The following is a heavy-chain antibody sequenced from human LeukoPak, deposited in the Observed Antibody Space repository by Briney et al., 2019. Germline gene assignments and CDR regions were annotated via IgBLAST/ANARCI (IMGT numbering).Heavy chain of an antibody. CDR2: ISGSGGST. CDR1: GFTFSSYA. V-gene: IGHV3-23*01. D-gene: IGHD4-23*01. CDR3: AKDDSSHYGGKLNFDY. Sequence: GGSLRLSCAASGFTFSSYAMSWVRQAPGEGLEWVSAISGSGGSTYYADSVKGRFTISRDDSKNTLYLQMNSLRAEDTAVYYCAKDDSSHYGGKLNFDYWGQGTLVTVSS. J-gene: IGHJ4*02.